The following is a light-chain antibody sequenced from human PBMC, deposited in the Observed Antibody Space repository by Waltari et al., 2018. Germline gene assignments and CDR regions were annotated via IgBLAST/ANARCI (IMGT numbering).Light chain of an antibody. CDR1: NSGSKS. CDR2: DYS. CDR3: QVWDGSTDVV. Sequence: SYVLTQPPPVSVAPGQTARVTGGGNNSGSKSVHRYQQRPGQAPILVLYDYSDRPSGIPDRFSGSNSGNTATLTISRVEAGDEADYYCQVWDGSTDVVFGGGTKLTVL. J-gene: IGLJ2*01. V-gene: IGLV3-21*02.